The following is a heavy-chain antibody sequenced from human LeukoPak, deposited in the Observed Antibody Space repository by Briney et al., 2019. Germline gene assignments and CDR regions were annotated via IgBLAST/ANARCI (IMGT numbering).Heavy chain of an antibody. CDR3: ARYFYDSSGSSSDAYDI. J-gene: IGHJ3*02. V-gene: IGHV1-2*02. CDR2: INSNSGGT. Sequence: ASVKVSCKTSGYTFTGYYMHWVRQAPGQGLEWMGWINSNSGGTNYAQRFQGRVTMTRDTSISTAYMEQSRLRSDDSAVYYCARYFYDSSGSSSDAYDIWGQGTMVTVPS. CDR1: GYTFTGYY. D-gene: IGHD3-22*01.